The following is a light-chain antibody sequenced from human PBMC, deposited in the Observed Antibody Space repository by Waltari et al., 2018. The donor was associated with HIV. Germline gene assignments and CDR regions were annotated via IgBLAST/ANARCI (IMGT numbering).Light chain of an antibody. CDR1: QSLSSN. V-gene: IGKV3-15*01. J-gene: IGKJ1*01. CDR3: QQYSGT. Sequence: EVVMTQSPATLSVSPGERATLSCRASQSLSSNLVWYQQKPGQAPRLLIYGASTRATGIPARFSGSGSGTEFTRTISSLQSEDFAVYYCQQYSGTFGQGTKVEIK. CDR2: GAS.